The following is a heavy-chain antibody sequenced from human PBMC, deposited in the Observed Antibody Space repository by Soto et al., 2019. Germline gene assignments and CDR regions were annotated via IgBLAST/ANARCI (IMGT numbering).Heavy chain of an antibody. D-gene: IGHD2-2*01. CDR1: GFTFSSYA. CDR3: ARDRDIVVVPAAMQFAY. J-gene: IGHJ4*02. Sequence: GGSLRLSCAASGFTFSSYAMHWVRQAPGKGLEWVAVISYDGSNKYYADSVKGRFTISRDNSKNTLYLQMNSLRAEDTAVYYCARDRDIVVVPAAMQFAYWGQGTLVTVSS. CDR2: ISYDGSNK. V-gene: IGHV3-30-3*01.